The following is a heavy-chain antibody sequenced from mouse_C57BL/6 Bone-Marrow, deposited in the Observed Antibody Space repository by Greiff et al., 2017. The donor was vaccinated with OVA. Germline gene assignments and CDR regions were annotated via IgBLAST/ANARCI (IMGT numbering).Heavy chain of an antibody. D-gene: IGHD1-3*01. J-gene: IGHJ3*01. CDR2: IRSKSNNYAT. CDR1: GFSFNTYA. V-gene: IGHV10-1*01. Sequence: EVQVVESGGGLVQPKGSLKLSCAASGFSFNTYAMNWVRQAPGKGLEWVARIRSKSNNYATYYADSVKDRFTISRDDSESMLYLQMNNLKTEDTAMYYCVRQEGAHWFAYWGQGTLVTVSA. CDR3: VRQEGAHWFAY.